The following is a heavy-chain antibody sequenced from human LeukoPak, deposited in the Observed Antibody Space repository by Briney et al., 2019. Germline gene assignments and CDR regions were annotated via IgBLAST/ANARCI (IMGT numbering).Heavy chain of an antibody. CDR3: ASGYSYGHDAFDI. CDR2: IYSGGGT. D-gene: IGHD5-18*01. CDR1: GFTVRRNY. J-gene: IGHJ3*02. V-gene: IGHV3-66*01. Sequence: GGSLRLSCAASGFTVRRNYMSWVRQAPGTGLEWVSLIYSGGGTYYADSVKGRFTISRDNSKNTLYLQMNSLRAEDTAVYYCASGYSYGHDAFDIWGQGTMVTVSS.